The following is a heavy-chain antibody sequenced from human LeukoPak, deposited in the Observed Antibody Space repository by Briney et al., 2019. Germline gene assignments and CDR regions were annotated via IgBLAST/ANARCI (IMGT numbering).Heavy chain of an antibody. CDR2: IYTSGST. CDR1: GGSISSGSYY. V-gene: IGHV4-61*02. Sequence: PSETLSLTCTVSGGSISSGSYYWSWIRQPAGKGLEWIGRIYTSGSTNYNPSLKSRVTISVDTSKNQFSLKLSSVTAADTAVYYCARRFGGNYDYWGQGTLVTVTS. D-gene: IGHD4-23*01. J-gene: IGHJ4*02. CDR3: ARRFGGNYDY.